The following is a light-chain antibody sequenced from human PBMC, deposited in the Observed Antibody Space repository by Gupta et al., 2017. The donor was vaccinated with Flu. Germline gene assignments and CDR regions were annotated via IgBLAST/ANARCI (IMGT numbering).Light chain of an antibody. Sequence: DIQMTPSPPTLSAVVGDRVTITCRASQSVSSWLAWYQQKLGKAPKLLIYRASSLQSGVPSRFSGSGSGTEFTLTISSLQPDDFATYYCQHYNGFSGSFGQGTKLEIK. CDR3: QHYNGFSGS. V-gene: IGKV1-5*03. CDR2: RAS. J-gene: IGKJ2*03. CDR1: QSVSSW.